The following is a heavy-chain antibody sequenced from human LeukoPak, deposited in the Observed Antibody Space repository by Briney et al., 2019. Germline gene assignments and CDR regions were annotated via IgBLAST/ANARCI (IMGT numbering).Heavy chain of an antibody. CDR3: ARDRTHYVDY. CDR2: IWYDGSNK. CDR1: GFTFSSYS. V-gene: IGHV3-33*08. J-gene: IGHJ4*02. Sequence: GGSLRLSCAASGFTFSSYSMSWVRRAPGKGLEWVAVIWYDGSNKYYADSVKGRFTVSRDNSRDTLYLQMNGLRVEDTAIYYCARDRTHYVDYWGQGTLVTVSS.